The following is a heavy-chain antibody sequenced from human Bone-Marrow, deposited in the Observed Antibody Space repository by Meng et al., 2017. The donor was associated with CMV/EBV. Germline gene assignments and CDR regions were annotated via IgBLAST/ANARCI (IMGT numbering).Heavy chain of an antibody. CDR3: ARGVYYFDY. CDR2: INSDGSTT. V-gene: IGHV3-74*01. D-gene: IGHD2-8*01. CDR1: GFTFSSYW. Sequence: GESLKISCAASGFTFSSYWMHWVRQAPGKGLVWVSRINSDGSTTRYADSVKGRFTISRDNARNTLYLQMNSLRAEDTTVYYCARGVYYFDYWGQGTLVTVSS. J-gene: IGHJ4*02.